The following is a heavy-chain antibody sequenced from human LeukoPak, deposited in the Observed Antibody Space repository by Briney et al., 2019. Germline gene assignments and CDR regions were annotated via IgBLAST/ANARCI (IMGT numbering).Heavy chain of an antibody. J-gene: IGHJ4*02. CDR1: GFTFNNFA. Sequence: GGSLRRSCAASGFTFNNFAMSWVRQTPEKGLEWVSAISGSDGRTFYADSVKGRFTISRDNSKNTLSLQMNSLRADDTAVYYCAKESPYSSNRLYYFDYWGQGTLVTVSS. CDR3: AKESPYSSNRLYYFDY. D-gene: IGHD2-21*01. V-gene: IGHV3-23*01. CDR2: ISGSDGRT.